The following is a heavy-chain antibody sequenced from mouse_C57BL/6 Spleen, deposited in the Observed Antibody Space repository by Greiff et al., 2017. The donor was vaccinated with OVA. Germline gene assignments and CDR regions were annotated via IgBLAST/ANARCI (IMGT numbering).Heavy chain of an antibody. V-gene: IGHV1-19*01. CDR3: ARGDGSSYRWYFDV. D-gene: IGHD1-1*01. CDR2: INPYNGGT. CDR1: GYTFTDYY. Sequence: VQLQQSGPVLVKPGASVKMSCKASGYTFTDYYMNWVKQSHGKSLEWIGVINPYNGGTSYNQKFKGKATLTVDKSSSTAYMELNSLTSEDSAVYYCARGDGSSYRWYFDVWGTGTTVTVSS. J-gene: IGHJ1*03.